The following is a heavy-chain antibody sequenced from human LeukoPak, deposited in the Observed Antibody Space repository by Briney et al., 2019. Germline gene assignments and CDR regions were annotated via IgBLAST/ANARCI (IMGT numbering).Heavy chain of an antibody. J-gene: IGHJ6*03. CDR3: AKGDSNSRSGTYYMHV. CDR1: GFSFSSYA. CDR2: IGGSGDTT. V-gene: IGHV3-23*01. D-gene: IGHD6-6*01. Sequence: GGSLRLSCAASGFSFSSYAMSWVRQAPGKGLQWVSPIGGSGDTTYYADSVKGRFTISRDNSKITLDLQMNSLRADDTAVYYCAKGDSNSRSGTYYMHVWGKGTTVTVSS.